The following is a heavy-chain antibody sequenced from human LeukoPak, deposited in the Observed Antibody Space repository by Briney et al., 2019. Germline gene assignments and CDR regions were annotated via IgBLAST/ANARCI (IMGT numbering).Heavy chain of an antibody. CDR2: IYYSGST. D-gene: IGHD4-17*01. J-gene: IGHJ4*02. CDR3: ARLPIPGDYVH. V-gene: IGHV4-39*01. CDR1: GGSISSSSYY. Sequence: SETLPLTCTVSGGSISSSSYYWGWIRQPPGKGLEWIGSIYYSGSTYYNPSLKSRVTISVDTSKNQFSLKLSSVTAADTAVYYCARLPIPGDYVHWGQGTLVTVSS.